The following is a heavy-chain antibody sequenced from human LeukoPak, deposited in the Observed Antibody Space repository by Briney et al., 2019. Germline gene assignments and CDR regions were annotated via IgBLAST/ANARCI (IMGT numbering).Heavy chain of an antibody. CDR1: GYTFTSYG. CDR2: ISAYNGNT. D-gene: IGHD3-9*01. Sequence: ASVRVSCKASGYTFTSYGISWVRQAPGQGLEWMGWISAYNGNTNYAQKLQGRVTMTTDTSTSTAYMELRSLRSDDTAVYYCARDYAPRYYDTLTGYGMDVWGQGTTVTVSS. J-gene: IGHJ6*02. V-gene: IGHV1-18*01. CDR3: ARDYAPRYYDTLTGYGMDV.